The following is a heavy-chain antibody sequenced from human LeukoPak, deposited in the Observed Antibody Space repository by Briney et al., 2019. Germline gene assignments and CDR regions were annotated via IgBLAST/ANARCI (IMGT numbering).Heavy chain of an antibody. CDR2: ISDSGDYT. CDR3: ARDTSIGKYCTNGVCSPFDY. CDR1: GFTFSSYA. J-gene: IGHJ4*02. Sequence: GRSLRLSCGASGFTFSSYAMDWVRQAPGQGLEWVSVISDSGDYTSYADSVRGRFTISRDNSRNTLYLQMISLRPEDTAVYYCARDTSIGKYCTNGVCSPFDYWGQGTLVTVSS. D-gene: IGHD2-8*01. V-gene: IGHV3-23*01.